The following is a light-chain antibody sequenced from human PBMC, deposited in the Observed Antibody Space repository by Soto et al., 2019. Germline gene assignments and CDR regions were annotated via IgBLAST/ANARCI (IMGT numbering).Light chain of an antibody. CDR3: CSYAGSSTV. CDR1: SSDVGSYNL. CDR2: EVS. V-gene: IGLV2-23*02. J-gene: IGLJ1*01. Sequence: QSVLTQPASVSGSPGQSITISCTGTSSDVGSYNLVSWYQQHPGKAPKLMIYEVSKRPSGVSNRFSGSKSGNTASLTISVLQAEDEADYYCCSYAGSSTVFGTGTKVTVL.